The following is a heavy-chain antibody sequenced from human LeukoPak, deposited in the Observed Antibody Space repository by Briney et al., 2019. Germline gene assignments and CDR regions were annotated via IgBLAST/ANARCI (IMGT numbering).Heavy chain of an antibody. D-gene: IGHD2-2*02. CDR1: GGTFSSYA. J-gene: IGHJ4*02. CDR3: ALAVAAIPMYYFDY. CDR2: IIPIFGTA. Sequence: SVKVSCKASGGTFSSYAISWVRQAPGQGLEWMGRIIPIFGTANYAQKFQGRVTITTDESTSTAYMELSSLRSEDTAVYYCALAVAAIPMYYFDYWGQGTLVIVSS. V-gene: IGHV1-69*05.